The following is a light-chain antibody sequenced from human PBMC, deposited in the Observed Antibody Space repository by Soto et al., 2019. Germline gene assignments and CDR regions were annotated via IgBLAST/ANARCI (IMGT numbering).Light chain of an antibody. Sequence: DIVMTQSPLSLPVTPGEAASISCRSSQSLLHSNGFTYLDWYLQKPGQSPQLLIYLGSNRASGVXDXXSGSVSGTDFTLKISRVEAEDVGVYYCMPALQIPPTFGQGTKLEIK. CDR1: QSLLHSNGFTY. V-gene: IGKV2-28*01. CDR3: MPALQIPPT. J-gene: IGKJ2*01. CDR2: LGS.